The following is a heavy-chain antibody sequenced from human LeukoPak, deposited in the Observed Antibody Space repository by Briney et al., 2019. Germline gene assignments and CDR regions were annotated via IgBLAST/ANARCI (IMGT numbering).Heavy chain of an antibody. CDR2: MNPNSGNT. CDR1: GYTFTSYD. V-gene: IGHV1-8*01. J-gene: IGHJ6*02. CDR3: ARALMVRGVIIYYYYGMDV. Sequence: ASVKVSCKASGYTFTSYDINWVQQATGQGLEWMGWMNPNSGNTGYAQKFQGRVTMTRNTSISTAYMELSSLRSEDTAVYYCARALMVRGVIIYYYYGMDVWGQGTTVTVSS. D-gene: IGHD3-10*01.